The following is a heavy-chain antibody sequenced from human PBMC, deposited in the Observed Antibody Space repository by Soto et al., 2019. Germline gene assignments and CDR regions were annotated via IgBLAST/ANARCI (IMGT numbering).Heavy chain of an antibody. CDR2: FVPMFGSA. D-gene: IGHD3-9*01. CDR3: AREDDTTGHYSWFDP. CDR1: GVTFDSFT. Sequence: ASVKVSCKPSGVTFDSFTFSWVRQAPGQGLEWMGGFVPMFGSASVAQRFQGRVRITADASTGTGYMELSDLRSDDSAIYYCAREDDTTGHYSWFDPWGPGTLVTVSS. V-gene: IGHV1-69*13. J-gene: IGHJ5*02.